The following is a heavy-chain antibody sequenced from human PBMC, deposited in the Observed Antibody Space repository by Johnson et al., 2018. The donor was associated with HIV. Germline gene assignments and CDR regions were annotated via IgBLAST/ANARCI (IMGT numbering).Heavy chain of an antibody. CDR3: GRAVGVWGDQLGFEI. Sequence: VQLLESGGGVVQPGTSLRPSCAASVFTFSHSGMHWVRQAPGQGLEWVAVIWYDGSNQYYADSVKGRFTISSDNSKNTLYLQMNSVRAGDTAVYDCGRAVGVWGDQLGFEIWGQGKMVTVSS. D-gene: IGHD3-16*01. CDR1: VFTFSHSG. CDR2: IWYDGSNQ. J-gene: IGHJ3*02. V-gene: IGHV3-33*08.